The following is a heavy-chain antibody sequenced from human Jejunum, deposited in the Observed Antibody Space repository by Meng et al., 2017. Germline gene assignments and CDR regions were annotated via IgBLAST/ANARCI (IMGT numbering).Heavy chain of an antibody. J-gene: IGHJ3*02. CDR1: GFTFSSYA. CDR2: ITTFNT. Sequence: GESLKISCAASGFTFSSYAMSWVRQAPGKGPEWVSAITTFNTYYAESVKGRFTISRDNSKNTLYLQMNTLRAEDTAVYFCAKKGGQQLRAFDIWGQGTMVTVSS. CDR3: AKKGGQQLRAFDI. V-gene: IGHV3-23*01. D-gene: IGHD6-13*01.